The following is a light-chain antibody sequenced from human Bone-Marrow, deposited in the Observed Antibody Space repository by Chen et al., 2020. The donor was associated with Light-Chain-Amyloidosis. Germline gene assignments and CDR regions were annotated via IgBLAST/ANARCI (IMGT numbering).Light chain of an antibody. CDR1: ALPKQY. CDR2: KDS. CDR3: QSADSSGTYEVI. V-gene: IGLV3-25*03. J-gene: IGLJ2*01. Sequence: SYELPQPPSVSVSPGQKARITCSGDALPKQYAYWYQQKPGQAPVMVKYKDSERPSGITERFSGSSSGKTVTLTISRVQAEDEADYNCQSADSSGTYEVIFGGGTKLTVL.